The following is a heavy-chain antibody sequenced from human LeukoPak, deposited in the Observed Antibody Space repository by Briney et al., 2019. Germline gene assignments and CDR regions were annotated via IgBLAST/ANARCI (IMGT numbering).Heavy chain of an antibody. Sequence: PSEALSLTCTVSGGSISTYYWSWIRQPPGKGLEWIGYIYYTGSTSYNPSLKSRVTMSLDASKNQFSLELNSVTPADTAVYYCARGGNYWPQWWFDPWGRGTLVSVSS. J-gene: IGHJ5*02. CDR2: IYYTGST. V-gene: IGHV4-59*01. CDR1: GGSISTYY. D-gene: IGHD1-26*01. CDR3: ARGGNYWPQWWFDP.